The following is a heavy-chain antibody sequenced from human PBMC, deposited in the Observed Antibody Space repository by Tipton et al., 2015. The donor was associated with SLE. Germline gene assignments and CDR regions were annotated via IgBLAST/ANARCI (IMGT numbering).Heavy chain of an antibody. V-gene: IGHV5-51*01. D-gene: IGHD2-15*01. J-gene: IGHJ6*02. CDR1: GYSFTSYW. CDR2: IYPGDSDT. Sequence: VQLVQSGAEVKKPGESLKISCKGSGYSFTSYWIGWVRQMPGKGLEWMGIIYPGDSDTRYSPSFQGQVTISADKSISTAYLQWSSLKASDTAMYYCATQGLGYCSGGSCHALYYYYGMDVWGQGTTVTVSS. CDR3: ATQGLGYCSGGSCHALYYYYGMDV.